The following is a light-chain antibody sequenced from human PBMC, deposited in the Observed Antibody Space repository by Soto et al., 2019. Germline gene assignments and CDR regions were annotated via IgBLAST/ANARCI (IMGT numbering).Light chain of an antibody. J-gene: IGKJ1*01. CDR1: QSISGW. CDR2: KAS. V-gene: IGKV1-5*03. Sequence: DIQMTQSPSTLSASVGDRVTITCRASQSISGWLAWYQQKPGKAPKLLIYKASSLESGVPSMFSGSGSGTEFTLTISSLQPDXXATFYXXQXXXYGSWXXXQGTKVEIK. CDR3: XQXXXYGSWX.